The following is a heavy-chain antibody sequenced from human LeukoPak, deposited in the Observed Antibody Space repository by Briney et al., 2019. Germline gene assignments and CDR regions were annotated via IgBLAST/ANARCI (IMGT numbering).Heavy chain of an antibody. V-gene: IGHV4-34*01. J-gene: IGHJ4*02. D-gene: IGHD5-18*01. CDR2: IYYSGST. CDR3: ARDVSRGYSYGSPDY. CDR1: GGSFSGYY. Sequence: SETLSLTCAVYGGSFSGYYWSWIRQPPGKGLEWIGSIYYSGSTYYNPSLKSRVTISVDTSKNQFSLKLSSVTAADTAVYYCARDVSRGYSYGSPDYWGQGTLVTVSS.